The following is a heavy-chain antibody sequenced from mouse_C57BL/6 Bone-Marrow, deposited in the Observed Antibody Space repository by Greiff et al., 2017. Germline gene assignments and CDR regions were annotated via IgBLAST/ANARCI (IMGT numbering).Heavy chain of an antibody. J-gene: IGHJ4*01. CDR2: IDPSDRYT. CDR1: GYTFTSYW. D-gene: IGHD1-1*02. CDR3: ASEGWRGAMDY. V-gene: IGHV1-50*01. Sequence: QVQLQQPGAELVKPGASVKLSCKASGYTFTSYWMQWVKQRPGQGLEWIGEIDPSDRYTNYNQKLQGKATVTVDTSSSTAYMQLSSLTSEDSAVYYCASEGWRGAMDYWGQGTSVTVSS.